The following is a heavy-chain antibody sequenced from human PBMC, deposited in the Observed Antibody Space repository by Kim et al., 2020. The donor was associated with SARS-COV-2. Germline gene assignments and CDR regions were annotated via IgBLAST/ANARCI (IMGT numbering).Heavy chain of an antibody. V-gene: IGHV3-33*01. CDR1: GFTFSHYG. CDR2: IWYYGNNE. D-gene: IGHD6-19*01. CDR3: ATQATVAGHPEY. J-gene: IGHJ4*02. Sequence: GGSLRLSCAASGFTFSHYGMHWVRQAPGKGLEWVALIWYYGNNEFYADSVKGRFSISRDDSKSTLYLQMTSLRVDDTAVYYCATQATVAGHPEYWGLGTLVTVSS.